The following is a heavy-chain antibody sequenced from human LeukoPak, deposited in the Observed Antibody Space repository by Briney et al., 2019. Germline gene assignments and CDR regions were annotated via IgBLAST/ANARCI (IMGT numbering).Heavy chain of an antibody. CDR2: IYTSGST. CDR1: GGSISSYY. CDR3: VRGSTLRHYQY. V-gene: IGHV4-4*07. D-gene: IGHD3-16*01. J-gene: IGHJ4*02. Sequence: PSETLSLTCTVSGGSISSYYWSWIRQPAGKGKEWIGRIYTSGSTNYNSSLKSRVTMSVDTSKNQFSLNLSSVTAADTAVYFCVRGSTLRHYQYWGQGTLVTVSS.